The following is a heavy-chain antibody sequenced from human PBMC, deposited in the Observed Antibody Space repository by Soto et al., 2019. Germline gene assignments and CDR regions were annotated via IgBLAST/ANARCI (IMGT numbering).Heavy chain of an antibody. CDR1: GGSISSGGYY. CDR2: IYYSGST. J-gene: IGHJ4*02. V-gene: IGHV4-31*03. CDR3: AREAYCGGDCYPLFDY. Sequence: QVQLQESGPGLVKPSQTLSLTCTVSGGSISSGGYYWSWIRQHPGMGLEWIGYIYYSGSTYYNPSLKSRVTISVDTSKNQFSLKLSSVTAADTAVYYCAREAYCGGDCYPLFDYWGQGTLVTVSS. D-gene: IGHD2-21*02.